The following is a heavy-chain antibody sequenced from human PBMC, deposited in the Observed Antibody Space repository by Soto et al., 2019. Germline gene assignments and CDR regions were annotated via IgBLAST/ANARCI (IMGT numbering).Heavy chain of an antibody. CDR3: ASRYRAALAY. CDR1: RVSMSYYF. D-gene: IGHD2-15*01. CDR2: IFHTGST. V-gene: IGHV4-59*01. Sequence: PSETLSLTCTVSRVSMSYYFWSWIRQPPGKGLEWIGYIFHTGSTNYNPSLKSRVIISVDTSKNQFSLKLSSVTAADTAVYYCASRYRAALAYCGQGTLVPVSS. J-gene: IGHJ4*02.